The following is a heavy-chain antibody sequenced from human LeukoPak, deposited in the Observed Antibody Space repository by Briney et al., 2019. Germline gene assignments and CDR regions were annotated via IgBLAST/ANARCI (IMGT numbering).Heavy chain of an antibody. J-gene: IGHJ4*02. D-gene: IGHD3-10*01. CDR3: ARGPGAMVRGVMIYFDY. V-gene: IGHV4-59*12. CDR1: GGSISSYY. Sequence: MTSETLSLTCTVSGGSISSYYWSWIRQPPGKGLEWIGYIYYSGYTNYNPSLKSRVTISVDTSKNQFSLKLSSVTAADTAVYYCARGPGAMVRGVMIYFDYWGQGTLVTVSS. CDR2: IYYSGYT.